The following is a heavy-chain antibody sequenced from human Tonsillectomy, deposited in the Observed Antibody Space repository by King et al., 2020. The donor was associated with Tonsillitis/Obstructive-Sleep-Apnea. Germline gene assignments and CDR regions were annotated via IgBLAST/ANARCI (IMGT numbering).Heavy chain of an antibody. D-gene: IGHD4-11*01. V-gene: IGHV1-2*02. CDR2: INPYSGGT. J-gene: IGHJ3*02. Sequence: QLVQSGAEVKKPGASVNVSCKASGYTFTAYYMHWVRQAPGHGPEWMGWINPYSGGTKYAQKFQGRVTMTRATSISTAYLELRRLTSDDTAVYYCSYRGDAFDIWGQGTMVTVSS. CDR1: GYTFTAYY. CDR3: SYRGDAFDI.